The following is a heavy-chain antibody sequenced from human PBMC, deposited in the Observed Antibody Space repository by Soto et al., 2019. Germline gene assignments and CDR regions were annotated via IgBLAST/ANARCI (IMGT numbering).Heavy chain of an antibody. D-gene: IGHD2-21*02. V-gene: IGHV1-18*01. CDR3: ARVWPAYCGGDCYSGLLDY. Sequence: ASVKVSCKASSYTFTSYGISWVRQAPGQGIEWIGWISAYNGNTSYAQKLQGRVTMTTDTSTSTAYMELRSLRSDDTAVYYCARVWPAYCGGDCYSGLLDYWGQGTLVTVSS. CDR1: SYTFTSYG. J-gene: IGHJ4*02. CDR2: ISAYNGNT.